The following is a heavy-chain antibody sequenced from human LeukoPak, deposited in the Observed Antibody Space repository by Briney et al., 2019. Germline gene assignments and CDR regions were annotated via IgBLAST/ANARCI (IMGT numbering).Heavy chain of an antibody. Sequence: GGSLRLSCATSGFTFSSYWMSWVRQAPGKGLEWVANIKQDGSEKYYVDSVKGRFTISRDNAKNSLYLQMNSLRAEDTAVYYCARDLTDYGDFISYWGQGTLVTVSS. V-gene: IGHV3-7*01. D-gene: IGHD4-17*01. J-gene: IGHJ4*02. CDR2: IKQDGSEK. CDR1: GFTFSSYW. CDR3: ARDLTDYGDFISY.